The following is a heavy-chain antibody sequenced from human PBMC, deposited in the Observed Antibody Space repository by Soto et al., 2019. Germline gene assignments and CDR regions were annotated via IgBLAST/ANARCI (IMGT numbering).Heavy chain of an antibody. D-gene: IGHD2-21*01. J-gene: IGHJ4*02. CDR2: VSSSGRST. CDR3: ARRDCGSGTNCEFEAPAFAY. V-gene: IGHV3-23*01. CDR1: GFTFGNYD. Sequence: EVQLLESGGGLVQPGGSLRLSCAASGFTFGNYDMSWVRQAPGKGLEWVSGVSSSGRSTNYADSVKGRFTISRDNPKNTLYLQMSGLSAADTAVYYCARRDCGSGTNCEFEAPAFAYWGQGNLVTVTS.